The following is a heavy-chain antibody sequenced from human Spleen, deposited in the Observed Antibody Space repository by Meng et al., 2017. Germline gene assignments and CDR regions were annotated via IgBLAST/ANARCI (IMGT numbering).Heavy chain of an antibody. CDR2: HYYSGST. J-gene: IGHJ2*01. CDR3: ARLERYCSGGSCYFGWYFDL. D-gene: IGHD2-15*01. CDR1: GGSISSCSYY. V-gene: IGHV4-39*07. Sequence: GSLRLSCTVSGGSISSCSYYWGRHRPPPGKGLEWIGSHYYSGSTYYNPSLKSRVTISVDTSKYQFSLKLSSVTAADTAVYYCARLERYCSGGSCYFGWYFDLWGHGTLVTVSS.